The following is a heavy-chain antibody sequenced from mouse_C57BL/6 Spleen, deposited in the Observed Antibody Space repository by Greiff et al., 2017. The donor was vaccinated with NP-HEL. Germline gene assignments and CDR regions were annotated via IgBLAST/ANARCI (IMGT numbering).Heavy chain of an antibody. CDR1: GYSFTGYF. CDR3: ARGENYDGVYYAMDY. CDR2: INPYNGDT. J-gene: IGHJ4*01. D-gene: IGHD2-4*01. Sequence: VQLKESGPELVKPGDSVKISCKASGYSFTGYFMNWVMQSHGKSLEWIGRINPYNGDTFYNQKFKGQATLTVDKYSSPAHMELRSLTSEDSAVDYCARGENYDGVYYAMDYWGQGTSVTVSS. V-gene: IGHV1-20*01.